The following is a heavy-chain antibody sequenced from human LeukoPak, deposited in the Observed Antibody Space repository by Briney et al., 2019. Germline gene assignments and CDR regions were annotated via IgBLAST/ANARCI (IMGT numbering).Heavy chain of an antibody. CDR3: ATRATAGPW. CDR1: GASISTTYW. V-gene: IGHV4-4*02. J-gene: IGHJ4*02. CDR2: IHDGGIT. Sequence: SETLSLTCAVSGASISTTYWSSWVRQPPGKGLEWIGEIHDGGITNYNPSLESRVTISVDKSNKQFSLSLTSVTAADTAVYYCATRATAGPWWGQGTLVTVSS. D-gene: IGHD6-13*01.